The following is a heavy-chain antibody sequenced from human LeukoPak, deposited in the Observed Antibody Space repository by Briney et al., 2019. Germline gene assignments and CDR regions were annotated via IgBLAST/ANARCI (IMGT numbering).Heavy chain of an antibody. Sequence: SGTLSLTCTVSGGSISSSSYYWGWIRQPPGKGLEWIGIIYYSGSTYYNPSLKRRITTCVDTTKSQSSLKLSPVTAEAAAEYYCERSAAAGSIWGRGTRVTVSS. CDR3: ERSAAAGSI. D-gene: IGHD6-13*01. CDR2: IYYSGST. V-gene: IGHV4-39*01. J-gene: IGHJ4*02. CDR1: GGSISSSSYY.